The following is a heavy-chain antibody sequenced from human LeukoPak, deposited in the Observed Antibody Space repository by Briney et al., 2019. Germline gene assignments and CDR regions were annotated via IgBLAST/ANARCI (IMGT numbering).Heavy chain of an antibody. CDR1: GVTRNRVW. Sequence: GGALRLSCAASGVTRNRVWMSWVRQAPGKVLEWVSAISGSGGSTYYADSVKGRFTISRDNSKNTLYLQMNSLRAEDTAVYYCAKAGIAAAGTNWYFDLWGRGTLVTVSS. D-gene: IGHD6-13*01. CDR2: ISGSGGST. V-gene: IGHV3-23*01. CDR3: AKAGIAAAGTNWYFDL. J-gene: IGHJ2*01.